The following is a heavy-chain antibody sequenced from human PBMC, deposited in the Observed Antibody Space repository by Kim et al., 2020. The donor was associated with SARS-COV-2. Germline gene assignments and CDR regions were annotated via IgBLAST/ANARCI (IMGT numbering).Heavy chain of an antibody. CDR1: GGSISSSSYY. V-gene: IGHV4-39*07. Sequence: SETLSLTCTVSGGSISSSSYYWGWIRQPPGKGLEWIGSIYYSGSTYYNPSLKSRVTISVDTSKNQFSLKLSSVTAADTAVYYCARDTTYAYGAFDIWGQGTMVTVSS. CDR2: IYYSGST. J-gene: IGHJ3*02. D-gene: IGHD3-10*01. CDR3: ARDTTYAYGAFDI.